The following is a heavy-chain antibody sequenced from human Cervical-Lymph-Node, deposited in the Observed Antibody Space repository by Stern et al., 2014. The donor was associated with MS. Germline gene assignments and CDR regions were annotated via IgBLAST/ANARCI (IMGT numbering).Heavy chain of an antibody. CDR1: GFTFSSYD. Sequence: VPLMESGGGLVQPGGSLRLSCVASGFTFSSYDMHCVRQGPGKALEWVSLIGTAGNTHYLDSVKGRFTISRENAMNSLYLQMNSLRVDDTAVYYCVRDPSGWGMDVWGQGTTVTVSS. D-gene: IGHD6-19*01. V-gene: IGHV3-13*01. CDR3: VRDPSGWGMDV. J-gene: IGHJ6*02. CDR2: IGTAGNT.